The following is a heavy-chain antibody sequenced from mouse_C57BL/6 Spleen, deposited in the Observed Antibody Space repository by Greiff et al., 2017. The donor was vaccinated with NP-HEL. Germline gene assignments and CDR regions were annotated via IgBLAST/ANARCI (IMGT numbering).Heavy chain of an antibody. J-gene: IGHJ2*01. CDR3: ARNYYGNSYDFDY. Sequence: QVQLQQPGAELVRPGTSVKLSCKASGYTFTSYWMHWVKQRPGQGLEWIGVIDPSDSYTNYNQKFKGKATLTVDTSSSTAYMQLSSLTSEDSAVYYCARNYYGNSYDFDYWGQGTTLTVSS. V-gene: IGHV1-59*01. D-gene: IGHD1-1*01. CDR2: IDPSDSYT. CDR1: GYTFTSYW.